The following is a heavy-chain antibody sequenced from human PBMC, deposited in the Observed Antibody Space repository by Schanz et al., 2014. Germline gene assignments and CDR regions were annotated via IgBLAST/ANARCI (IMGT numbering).Heavy chain of an antibody. CDR1: GVTFSSYA. CDR3: ARPSDSSWYMDV. D-gene: IGHD2-21*02. V-gene: IGHV3-21*01. CDR2: ISSSSSYI. J-gene: IGHJ6*03. Sequence: EVQLLESGGGFVQPGGSLRLSCVASGVTFSSYAMNWVRQAPGKGLEWVSSISSSSSYISYADSVKGRFTISRDNAKNSLYLQMNSLRAEDTAVYYCARPSDSSWYMDVWGKGTTVTVSS.